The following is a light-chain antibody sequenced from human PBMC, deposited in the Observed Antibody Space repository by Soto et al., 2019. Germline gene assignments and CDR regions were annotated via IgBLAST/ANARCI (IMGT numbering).Light chain of an antibody. Sequence: QSVLTQPPSASGTPGQRVTISCSGSSSNIGSNYVYWYQQLPGTAPKLLIYRNNQRPSGVSDRFSGSKSGTSASLAISGLRSEDEADYYCAAWDDSLSEVFGAGTKLTVL. CDR1: SSNIGSNY. V-gene: IGLV1-47*01. J-gene: IGLJ2*01. CDR2: RNN. CDR3: AAWDDSLSEV.